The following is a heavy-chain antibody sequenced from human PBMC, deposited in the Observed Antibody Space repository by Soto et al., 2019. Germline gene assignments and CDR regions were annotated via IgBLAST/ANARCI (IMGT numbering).Heavy chain of an antibody. CDR1: GFTFSSYA. J-gene: IGHJ4*02. Sequence: EVQLLESGGGLVQPGGSLRLSCAASGFTFSSYAMSWVRQAPGKGLEWVSAISGSGGSTYYADYVKGRFTISRDNSKNPLYLQMNSLRAEDTAVYYCAKDRIGDDILTGPIDYWGQGTLVTVSS. V-gene: IGHV3-23*01. CDR3: AKDRIGDDILTGPIDY. CDR2: ISGSGGST. D-gene: IGHD3-9*01.